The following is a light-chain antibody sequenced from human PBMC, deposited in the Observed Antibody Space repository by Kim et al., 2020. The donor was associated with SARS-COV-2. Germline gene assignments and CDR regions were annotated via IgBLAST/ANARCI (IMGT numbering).Light chain of an antibody. V-gene: IGKV3-11*01. CDR1: QSVSSY. Sequence: EIVLTQSPATLSLSPGERATLSCRASQSVSSYLAWYQQKPGQARRLLIYDASNRATGIPARFSGSGSGTDFTLTISSLEPEDFAVYYCQQRSNWPPTVGPGTKVDIK. CDR3: QQRSNWPPT. J-gene: IGKJ3*01. CDR2: DAS.